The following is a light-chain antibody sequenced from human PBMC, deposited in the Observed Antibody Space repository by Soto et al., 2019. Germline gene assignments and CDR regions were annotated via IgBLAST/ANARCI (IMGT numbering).Light chain of an antibody. J-gene: IGKJ2*01. Sequence: DIQMTQSPSSVSASVGDRFTITCRASQGISTWLAWYQQKAGKAPNLLIYGASNLHSGVPSRFSGSGSGTEFTLTISNLQPEDFATYYCQKHNTYSHTFGQGTKVDIK. CDR2: GAS. CDR3: QKHNTYSHT. V-gene: IGKV1D-16*01. CDR1: QGISTW.